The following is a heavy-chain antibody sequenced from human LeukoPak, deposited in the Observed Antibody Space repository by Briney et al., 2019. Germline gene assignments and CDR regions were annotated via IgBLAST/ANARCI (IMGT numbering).Heavy chain of an antibody. Sequence: SETLSLTCTVSGYSISSNYYWGWIRQPPGEGLEWIGEINHSGSTNYNPSLKSRVTISVDTSKNQFSLKLSSVTAADTAVYYCARSDGYGLVGIWGQGTMVTVSS. D-gene: IGHD3-10*01. CDR2: INHSGST. CDR1: GYSISSNYY. CDR3: ARSDGYGLVGI. V-gene: IGHV4-38-2*02. J-gene: IGHJ3*02.